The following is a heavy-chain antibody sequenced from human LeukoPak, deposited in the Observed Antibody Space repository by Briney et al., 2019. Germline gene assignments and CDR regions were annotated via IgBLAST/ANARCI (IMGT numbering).Heavy chain of an antibody. CDR3: ARDLLMGSYGFQY. CDR2: IYYSGST. D-gene: IGHD1-26*01. J-gene: IGHJ1*01. CDR1: GGSISSSSYY. Sequence: SETLSLTCTVSGGSISSSSYYWSWIRQPPGKVLEWIGYIYYSGSTNYNPSLKSRVTISVDTSKNQFSLKLSSVTAADTAVYYCARDLLMGSYGFQYWGQGTLVTVSS. V-gene: IGHV4-61*01.